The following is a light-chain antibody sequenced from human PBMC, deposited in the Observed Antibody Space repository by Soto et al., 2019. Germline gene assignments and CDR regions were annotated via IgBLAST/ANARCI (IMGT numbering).Light chain of an antibody. CDR1: QAVPNN. J-gene: IGKJ1*01. V-gene: IGKV1-9*01. CDR3: QQYSTLWT. CDR2: EES. Sequence: DIHLTQSPSFLSASVGDRVTITCRPSQAVPNNMAWYQQKPGKPPKLLIYEESTLHSGVPSRFSGRKSGTQFTLTIDSLQPDDFAAYYCQQYSTLWTFGQGTKVDI.